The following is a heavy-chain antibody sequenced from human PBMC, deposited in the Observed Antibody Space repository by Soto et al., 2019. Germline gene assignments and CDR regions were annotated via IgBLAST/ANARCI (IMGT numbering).Heavy chain of an antibody. Sequence: ASVKVSCKASGYTFTSYGISWVRQAPGQGLEWMGWISAYNGNTNYAQKLQGRVTMTTDTSTSTAYMELRSLRSDDTAVYYCARTVFGIAAAGTGSDYWGQGTLVTVSS. CDR2: ISAYNGNT. J-gene: IGHJ4*02. CDR1: GYTFTSYG. D-gene: IGHD6-13*01. CDR3: ARTVFGIAAAGTGSDY. V-gene: IGHV1-18*01.